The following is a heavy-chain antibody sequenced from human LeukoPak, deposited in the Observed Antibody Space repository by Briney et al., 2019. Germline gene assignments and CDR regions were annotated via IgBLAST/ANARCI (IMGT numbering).Heavy chain of an antibody. Sequence: PSETLSLTCTVSGGSITSHSRSWIRQPPGKGLEWIGYIFYTGHTNYNPSLRSRVTISVDTSKTQFSLRLTSVTAADTAVYFCARDTDRISSPGSWFDPWGQGTLVTVSS. J-gene: IGHJ5*02. V-gene: IGHV4-59*11. CDR2: IFYTGHT. CDR1: GGSITSHS. CDR3: ARDTDRISSPGSWFDP. D-gene: IGHD2/OR15-2a*01.